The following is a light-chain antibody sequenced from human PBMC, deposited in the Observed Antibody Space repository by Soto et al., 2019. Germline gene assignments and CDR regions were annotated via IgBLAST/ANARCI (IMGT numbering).Light chain of an antibody. Sequence: QSALTQPPSASGSPGQSVTISCTGTSSDVGGYYSVSWYQQHAGKAPKLMIYEVTKRPSGVPDRFSGSKSGSTASLTVSGLQAEDEADYYCSSYAGINNLAVFGTGTKLTVL. CDR3: SSYAGINNLAV. J-gene: IGLJ1*01. CDR1: SSDVGGYYS. V-gene: IGLV2-8*01. CDR2: EVT.